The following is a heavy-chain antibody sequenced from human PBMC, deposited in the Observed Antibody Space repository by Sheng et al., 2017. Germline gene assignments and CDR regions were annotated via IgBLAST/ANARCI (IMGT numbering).Heavy chain of an antibody. CDR3: ARNSGSGLDY. CDR1: GYTFTNYY. D-gene: IGHD3-3*01. V-gene: IGHV1-46*01. CDR2: VNPTNGVT. J-gene: IGHJ4*02. Sequence: QVQLVQSGADVKKPGASVKLSCKASGYTFTNYYVHWVRQAPGQGLEWMGFVNPTNGVTSYAQNFQARVTMTTDTSASTVYMDLRSLDSEDTAVYYCARNSGSGLDYWGQGTLVTVSS.